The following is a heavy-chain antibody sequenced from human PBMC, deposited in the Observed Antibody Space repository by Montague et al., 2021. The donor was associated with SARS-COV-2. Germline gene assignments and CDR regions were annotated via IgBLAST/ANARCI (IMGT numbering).Heavy chain of an antibody. Sequence: SETLSLTCTVSNASITTSNWWTCVRQAPGKGLEWVGEIHHSGALNYNPSPKSRVIISVDTSKNNLSLNLNSVAAADTALYFCAKRIRISVFRGVPLTTHSLESWGQGSMVTVSS. CDR2: IHHSGAL. J-gene: IGHJ4*02. CDR3: AKRIRISVFRGVPLTTHSLES. V-gene: IGHV4/OR15-8*01. D-gene: IGHD3-10*01. CDR1: NASITTSNW.